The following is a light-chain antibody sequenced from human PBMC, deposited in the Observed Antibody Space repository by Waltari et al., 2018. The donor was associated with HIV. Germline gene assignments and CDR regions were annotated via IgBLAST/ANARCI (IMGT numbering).Light chain of an antibody. CDR1: SSNIGSNT. V-gene: IGLV1-44*01. CDR2: SNN. Sequence: QSVLTQPPSASGTPGQRVTIPCSGSSSNIGSNTVNWYQQVPGTAPKLLIYSNNQRPSGVPDRFSGSKSGTSASLAISGLQSEDEADYYCAAWDDSLSGYVFGTGTKVTVL. J-gene: IGLJ1*01. CDR3: AAWDDSLSGYV.